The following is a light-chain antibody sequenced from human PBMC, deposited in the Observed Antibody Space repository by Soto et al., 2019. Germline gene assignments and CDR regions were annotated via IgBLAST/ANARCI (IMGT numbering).Light chain of an antibody. V-gene: IGKV3-15*01. J-gene: IGKJ4*01. CDR1: QTVSSN. CDR2: GAS. CDR3: QQRSSWPLT. Sequence: EIVMTQSPATLSVSPGERATLSCRASQTVSSNLAWYQQKPGQAPRLLIYGASTRATGIPARFSGSGSGTDFTLTISSLEPEDFAVYCCQQRSSWPLTFGGGTKVDIK.